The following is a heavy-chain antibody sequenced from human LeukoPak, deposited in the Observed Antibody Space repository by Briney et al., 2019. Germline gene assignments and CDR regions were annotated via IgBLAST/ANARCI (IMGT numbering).Heavy chain of an antibody. CDR2: ISSSSSYI. Sequence: NPGGSLRLSCAASGFTFRNKAMSWVRQAPGKGLEWVSSISSSSSYIYYADSVKGRFTISRDNAKNSLYLQMNSLRAEDTAVYYCARDFGAAAGSHWGQGTLVTVSS. V-gene: IGHV3-21*01. J-gene: IGHJ4*02. D-gene: IGHD6-13*01. CDR1: GFTFRNKA. CDR3: ARDFGAAAGSH.